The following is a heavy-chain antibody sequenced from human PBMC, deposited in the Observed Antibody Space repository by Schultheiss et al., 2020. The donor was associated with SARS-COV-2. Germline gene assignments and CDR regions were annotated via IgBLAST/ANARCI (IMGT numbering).Heavy chain of an antibody. J-gene: IGHJ6*02. CDR1: GYTFTSYG. V-gene: IGHV1-18*04. CDR2: ISAYNGNT. D-gene: IGHD3-10*01. CDR3: ARGELAYYYYYGMDV. Sequence: ASVKVSCKASGYTFTSYGISWVRQAPGQGLEWMGWISAYNGNTNYAQKLQGRVTMTTDTSTSTAYLELSSLRSDDTAVYYCARGELAYYYYYGMDVWGQGTTVTVSS.